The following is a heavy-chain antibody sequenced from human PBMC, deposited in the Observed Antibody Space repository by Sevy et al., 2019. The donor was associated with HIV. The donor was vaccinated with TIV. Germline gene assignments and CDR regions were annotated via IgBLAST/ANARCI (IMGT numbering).Heavy chain of an antibody. D-gene: IGHD1-26*01. CDR3: AGGEWELRD. CDR1: GFTFSSYS. Sequence: GGSLRLSCAASGFTFSSYSMNWVRQAPGKGLEWVSYISNSSSTIYYGVSVKGRFTISRDNAKNSLYLQMNSLRDEDTAVYYCAGGEWELRDWGQGTLVTVSS. CDR2: ISNSSSTI. V-gene: IGHV3-48*02. J-gene: IGHJ4*02.